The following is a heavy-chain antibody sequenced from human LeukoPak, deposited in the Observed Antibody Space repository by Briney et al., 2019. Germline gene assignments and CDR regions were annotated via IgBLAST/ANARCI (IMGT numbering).Heavy chain of an antibody. Sequence: GASVKVSCKTSGFTFTKYGIRWLRQAPGQGLEWMGWITSYNSITKYAQNFQGRLTMTTDTSTSTVYMELRSLRSDDTAVYYCARDITMVRGIGDAIDIWGQGTMVTVSS. V-gene: IGHV1-18*01. CDR1: GFTFTKYG. CDR2: ITSYNSIT. J-gene: IGHJ3*02. D-gene: IGHD3-10*01. CDR3: ARDITMVRGIGDAIDI.